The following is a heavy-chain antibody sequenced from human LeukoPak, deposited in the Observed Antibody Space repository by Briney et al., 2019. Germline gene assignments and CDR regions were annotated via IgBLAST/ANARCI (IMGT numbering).Heavy chain of an antibody. CDR2: ISSSGSTI. Sequence: GGSLGLSCAASGFTFSDYYMSWIRQAPGKGLEWVSYISSSGSTIYYADSVKGRFTISRDNAKNSLYLQMNSLRAEDTAVYYCAREVRYCSSTSCFNWFDPWGQGTLVTVSS. V-gene: IGHV3-11*01. CDR3: AREVRYCSSTSCFNWFDP. D-gene: IGHD2-2*01. CDR1: GFTFSDYY. J-gene: IGHJ5*02.